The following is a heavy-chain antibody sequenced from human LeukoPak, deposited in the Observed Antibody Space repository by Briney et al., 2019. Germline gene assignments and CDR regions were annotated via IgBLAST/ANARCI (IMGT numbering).Heavy chain of an antibody. Sequence: GASVKVSCKASGYTFTNFYMHWVRQAPGQGLEWMGIINPSGGGTSYAQKFQGRVTMTRDTSTSTVYMELSSLTSEDTAVYYCARVPVLDYGADFDYWGQGTLVTVSS. CDR1: GYTFTNFY. CDR3: ARVPVLDYGADFDY. J-gene: IGHJ4*02. V-gene: IGHV1-46*01. CDR2: INPSGGGT. D-gene: IGHD4-17*01.